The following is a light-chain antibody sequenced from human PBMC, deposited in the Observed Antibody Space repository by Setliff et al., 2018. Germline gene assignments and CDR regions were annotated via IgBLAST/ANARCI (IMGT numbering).Light chain of an antibody. J-gene: IGLJ2*01. CDR3: LSYTSKTTHAL. CDR1: SSDVGDYNS. V-gene: IGLV2-14*03. Sequence: QSVLTQPDSVSGSPGQSITISCAGTSSDVGDYNSVSWYQQHPAKAPKLLIYEVTKRPSGVSDRFSGSKSGNTASLTISGLQAEDEADYYCLSYTSKTTHALFGGGTKVTVL. CDR2: EVT.